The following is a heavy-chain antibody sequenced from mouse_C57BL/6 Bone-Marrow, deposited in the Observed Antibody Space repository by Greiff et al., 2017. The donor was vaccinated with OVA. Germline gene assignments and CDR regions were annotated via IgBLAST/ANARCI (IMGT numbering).Heavy chain of an antibody. CDR3: ASLTGPWFAY. J-gene: IGHJ3*01. V-gene: IGHV1-82*01. Sequence: QVQLQQSGPELVKPGASVKISCKASGYAFSSSWMNWVKQRPGKGLEWIGRIYPGDGDTNYNGKFKGKATFTADTSSNTAYMQLSSLTTEDSAIYYCASLTGPWFAYWGQGTLVTVSA. CDR1: GYAFSSSW. CDR2: IYPGDGDT. D-gene: IGHD4-1*01.